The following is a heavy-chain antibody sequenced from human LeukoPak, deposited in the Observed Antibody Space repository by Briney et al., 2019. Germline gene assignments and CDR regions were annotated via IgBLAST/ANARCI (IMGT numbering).Heavy chain of an antibody. J-gene: IGHJ4*02. Sequence: PGGSLRLSCAASGFTFSSYSMNWVRQAPGKGLEWVSSISSSSSYIYYADSVKGRFTISRDNAKNSLYLQMNSLRAEDTAVYYCARDRGIVVRHDYWGQGTLVTVSS. CDR2: ISSSSSYI. D-gene: IGHD3-22*01. CDR3: ARDRGIVVRHDY. V-gene: IGHV3-21*01. CDR1: GFTFSSYS.